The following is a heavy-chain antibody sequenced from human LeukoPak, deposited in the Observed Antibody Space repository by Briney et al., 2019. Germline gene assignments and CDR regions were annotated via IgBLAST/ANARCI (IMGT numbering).Heavy chain of an antibody. CDR3: ARGKGNYGDPASFDY. CDR1: GYTFTGYY. D-gene: IGHD4-17*01. V-gene: IGHV1-2*02. Sequence: ASVKVSCKASGYTFTGYYMHWVRQAPGQGLEWMGWINPNSGDTNYAQKFQGRVTTTRDTSISTAYMELSRLRSDDTAVYYCARGKGNYGDPASFDYWGQGTLVTVSS. J-gene: IGHJ4*02. CDR2: INPNSGDT.